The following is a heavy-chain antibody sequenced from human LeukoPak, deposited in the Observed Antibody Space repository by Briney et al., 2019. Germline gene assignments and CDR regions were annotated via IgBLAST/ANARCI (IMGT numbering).Heavy chain of an antibody. CDR1: GYTFTGNY. D-gene: IGHD3-16*01. CDR2: INPNSGGT. J-gene: IGHJ4*02. CDR3: VRDDYDY. Sequence: GASVKVSCKATGYTFTGNYIHWVRQAPGQGLEWMGWINPNSGGTNYAQKFQGRVPMTRDTSISTAYMELSRMRSDDTAVYYCVRDDYDYWGQGTLVTVSS. V-gene: IGHV1-2*02.